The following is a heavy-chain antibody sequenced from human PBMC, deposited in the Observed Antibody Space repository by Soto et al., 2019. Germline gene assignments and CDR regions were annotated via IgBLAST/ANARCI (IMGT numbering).Heavy chain of an antibody. CDR2: IWYDGSNK. J-gene: IGHJ4*02. CDR3: ARDGGPPVRYCSGGSCYSGNYFDY. D-gene: IGHD2-15*01. CDR1: GFTFSSYG. V-gene: IGHV3-33*01. Sequence: PGGSLRLSCAASGFTFSSYGMHWVRQAPGKGLEWVAVIWYDGSNKYYADSVKGRFTISRDNSKNTLYLQMNSLRAEDTAVYYCARDGGPPVRYCSGGSCYSGNYFDYWGQGTLVTVSS.